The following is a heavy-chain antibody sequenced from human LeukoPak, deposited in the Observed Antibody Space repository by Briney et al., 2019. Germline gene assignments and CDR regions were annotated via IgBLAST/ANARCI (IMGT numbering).Heavy chain of an antibody. CDR3: ARDLDWGAFDA. CDR1: GFTFSSHG. J-gene: IGHJ5*02. V-gene: IGHV3-23*01. CDR2: ISPSGSIS. Sequence: PGVYLSLSAAASGFTFSSHGIKWVRRAPGKGLKWVSGISPSGSISYYADSVKGRFTISRDNSKNTVSLQMNSLRAEDTALYYCARDLDWGAFDAWGQGTLVTVSS. D-gene: IGHD3-9*01.